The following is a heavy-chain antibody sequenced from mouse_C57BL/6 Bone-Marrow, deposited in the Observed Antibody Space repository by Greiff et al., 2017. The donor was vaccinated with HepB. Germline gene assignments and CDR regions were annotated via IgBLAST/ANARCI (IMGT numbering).Heavy chain of an antibody. V-gene: IGHV5-9*01. CDR1: GFTFSSYT. Sequence: EVQVVESGGGLVKPGGSLKLSCAASGFTFSSYTMSWVRQTPEKRLEWVATISGGGGNTYYPDSVKGRFTISRDNAKNTLYLQMSSLRSEDTALYYCARLDFYYDYLYFDVWGTGTTVTVSS. D-gene: IGHD2-4*01. CDR2: ISGGGGNT. J-gene: IGHJ1*03. CDR3: ARLDFYYDYLYFDV.